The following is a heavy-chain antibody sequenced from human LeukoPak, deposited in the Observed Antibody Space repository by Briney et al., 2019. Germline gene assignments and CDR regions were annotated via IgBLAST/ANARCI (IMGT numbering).Heavy chain of an antibody. D-gene: IGHD2-21*02. CDR2: IYYSGST. Sequence: SETLSLTCTVSGGSISSGGYYWSWIRQPPGKGLEWIGSIYYSGSTYYNPSLKSRVTISVDTSKNQFSLKLSSVTAADTAVYYCARHAGDCGGDCYFQFDYWGQGTLVTVSS. J-gene: IGHJ4*02. CDR3: ARHAGDCGGDCYFQFDY. CDR1: GGSISSGGYY. V-gene: IGHV4-39*01.